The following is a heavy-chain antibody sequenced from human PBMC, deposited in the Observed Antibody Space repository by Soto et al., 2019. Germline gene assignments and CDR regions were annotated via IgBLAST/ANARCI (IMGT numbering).Heavy chain of an antibody. V-gene: IGHV3-7*01. CDR2: IKQDGSEK. J-gene: IGHJ4*02. Sequence: GGSLRLSCAASGFTFSSYWMSWVRQAPGKGLEWVANIKQDGSEKYYVDSVKGRFTISRDNAKNSLYLQMNSLRAEDTAVYYCARERIICSGGSCYDSFDYWGQGTLVTVSS. CDR3: ARERIICSGGSCYDSFDY. D-gene: IGHD2-15*01. CDR1: GFTFSSYW.